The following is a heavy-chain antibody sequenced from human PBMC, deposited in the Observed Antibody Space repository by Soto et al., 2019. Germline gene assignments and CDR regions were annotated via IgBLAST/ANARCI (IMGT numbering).Heavy chain of an antibody. CDR2: INHSGST. V-gene: IGHV4-34*01. Sequence: PSETLSLTCAVSGGSFSGYYWSWIRQPPGKGLEWIGEINHSGSTNYNPSLKSRVTISVDTSKNQFSLKLSSVTAADTAVYYCARSSGGYYYYYYYYMDVWGKGTTVTVSS. J-gene: IGHJ6*03. D-gene: IGHD3-22*01. CDR1: GGSFSGYY. CDR3: ARSSGGYYYYYYYYMDV.